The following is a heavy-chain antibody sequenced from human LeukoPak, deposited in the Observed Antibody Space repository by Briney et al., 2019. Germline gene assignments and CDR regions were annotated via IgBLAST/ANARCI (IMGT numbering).Heavy chain of an antibody. D-gene: IGHD2-2*01. J-gene: IGHJ4*02. V-gene: IGHV4-34*01. CDR1: GGSFSGYY. CDR3: ARVLPAANSDY. Sequence: SETLSLTCAVYGGSFSGYYWSWIRQPPGKGLEWIGEINHSESTNYNPSLKSRVTISVDTSKNQFSLKLSSVTAADTAVYYCARVLPAANSDYWGQGTLVTVSS. CDR2: INHSEST.